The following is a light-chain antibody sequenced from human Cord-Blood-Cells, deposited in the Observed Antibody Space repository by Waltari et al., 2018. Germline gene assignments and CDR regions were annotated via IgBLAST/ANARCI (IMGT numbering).Light chain of an antibody. CDR2: GAS. Sequence: EIVMTQSQATLSVSPGERATLSCRASQSVSSNLAWYQQKPAQAPRLLIYGASTRATGIPARFSGSGSGTEFTLTISSLQSEDFAVYYCQQYNNWPPWTFGQGTKVEIK. J-gene: IGKJ1*01. CDR1: QSVSSN. CDR3: QQYNNWPPWT. V-gene: IGKV3-15*01.